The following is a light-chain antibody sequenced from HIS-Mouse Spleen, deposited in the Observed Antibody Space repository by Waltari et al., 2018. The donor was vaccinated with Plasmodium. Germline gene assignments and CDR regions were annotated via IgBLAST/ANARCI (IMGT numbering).Light chain of an antibody. Sequence: IVMTQSPATLSVSPGERATLSCRASQSVSSNLAWYQQKPGQAPRLLIYGASRATGIPARFSGSGSGTEFTRTISSLQSEDFAVYYCQQYNNWSFTFGPGTKVDIK. V-gene: IGKV3-15*01. CDR3: QQYNNWSFT. CDR2: GA. J-gene: IGKJ3*01. CDR1: QSVSSN.